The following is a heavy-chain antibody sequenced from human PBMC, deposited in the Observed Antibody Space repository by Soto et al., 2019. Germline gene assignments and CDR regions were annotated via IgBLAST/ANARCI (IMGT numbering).Heavy chain of an antibody. V-gene: IGHV3-23*01. Sequence: EVQLLQSGGGLVQPGGSLRLSCAASGFSFSSYAMSWARQAPGKGLEWVSAISGSGGNTYYADSVKGRFTISRDNSKNTLYMQMNSLRAEDTAVYYCTKEWGRPLDYWGQGTLVTVSS. CDR3: TKEWGRPLDY. CDR1: GFSFSSYA. CDR2: ISGSGGNT. D-gene: IGHD7-27*01. J-gene: IGHJ4*02.